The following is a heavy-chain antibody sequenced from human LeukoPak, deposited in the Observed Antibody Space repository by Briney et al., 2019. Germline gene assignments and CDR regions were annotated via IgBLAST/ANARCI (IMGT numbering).Heavy chain of an antibody. Sequence: PGGSLRLSCAASGFTVSSNYMSWVRQAPGKGLEWVSVIYSGGSTYYADSVKGRVTISRDNSKNTLYLQMNSLRAEDTAVYYCASRPSHSSGWYTWFVPWGQGTLVTVSS. D-gene: IGHD6-19*01. CDR2: IYSGGST. J-gene: IGHJ5*02. CDR3: ASRPSHSSGWYTWFVP. CDR1: GFTVSSNY. V-gene: IGHV3-66*02.